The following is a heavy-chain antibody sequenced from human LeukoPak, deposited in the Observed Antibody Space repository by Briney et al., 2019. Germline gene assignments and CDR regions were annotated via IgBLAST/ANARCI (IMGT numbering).Heavy chain of an antibody. CDR3: ARDGVVVPAAGGDY. CDR1: GFTFSSYE. V-gene: IGHV3-48*03. Sequence: PGGSLRLSCAASGFTFSSYEMNWVRQAPGKGLEWVSYISSSGSTIYYADSVKGRFTISRDNAKNSLYLQMNSLRAEDTAVYYCARDGVVVPAAGGDYWGQGTLVTVSS. J-gene: IGHJ4*02. D-gene: IGHD2-2*01. CDR2: ISSSGSTI.